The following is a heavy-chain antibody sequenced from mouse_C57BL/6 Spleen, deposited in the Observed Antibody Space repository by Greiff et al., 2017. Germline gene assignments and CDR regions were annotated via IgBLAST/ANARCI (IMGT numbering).Heavy chain of an antibody. D-gene: IGHD1-1*01. CDR2: IYPRSGNT. Sequence: VQLQQSGAELARPGASVKLSCKASGYTFTSYGISWVKQRTGQGLEWIGEIYPRSGNTYYNEKFKGKATLTADKSSSTAYMELRSLTSEDSAVYFCARYGSSPWFAYGGQGTLVTVSA. CDR1: GYTFTSYG. J-gene: IGHJ3*01. V-gene: IGHV1-81*01. CDR3: ARYGSSPWFAY.